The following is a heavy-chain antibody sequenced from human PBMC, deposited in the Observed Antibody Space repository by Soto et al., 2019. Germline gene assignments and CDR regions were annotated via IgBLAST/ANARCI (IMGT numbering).Heavy chain of an antibody. Sequence: ASVKVSCKASGYTFTNFDINWVRQATGQGLEWMGWMNPYSGNIGYEQKFQGRVTMTRNTSMTTAYMELSSLRSEDTAVYYCATVLAGSYDQQLDYWGQGPLVTVSS. CDR1: GYTFTNFD. V-gene: IGHV1-8*01. D-gene: IGHD3-3*01. CDR2: MNPYSGNI. J-gene: IGHJ4*02. CDR3: ATVLAGSYDQQLDY.